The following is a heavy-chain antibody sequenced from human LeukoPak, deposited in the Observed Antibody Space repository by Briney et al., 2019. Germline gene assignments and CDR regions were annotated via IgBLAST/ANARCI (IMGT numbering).Heavy chain of an antibody. Sequence: GGSLRLSCAASGFTFSGSAMHWVRQASGKGLEWVGRIRSKANSYATAYAASVKGRFTISRDDSKNTAYLQMNSLKTEDTAVYYCAKVGSGSLHDAFDIWGQGTMVTVSS. CDR2: IRSKANSYAT. D-gene: IGHD1-26*01. J-gene: IGHJ3*02. CDR1: GFTFSGSA. CDR3: AKVGSGSLHDAFDI. V-gene: IGHV3-73*01.